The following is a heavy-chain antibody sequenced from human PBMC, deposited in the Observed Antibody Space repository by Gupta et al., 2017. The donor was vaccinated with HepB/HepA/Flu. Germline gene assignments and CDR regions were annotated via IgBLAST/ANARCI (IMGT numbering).Heavy chain of an antibody. CDR1: GFTFSTYG. D-gene: IGHD5-18*01. J-gene: IGHJ6*02. V-gene: IGHV3-30*18. Sequence: QVQLVESGGGVVQPGRSLRLSCAASGFTFSTYGMHWVRQAPGKGLEWVTLISYDGRNKYYADSVKGRFTTSRDDSKNTLYLQMNSLRTEDTAVYYCAKDLGYNYGDAYYYYGMDVWGQGTTVTVSS. CDR2: ISYDGRNK. CDR3: AKDLGYNYGDAYYYYGMDV.